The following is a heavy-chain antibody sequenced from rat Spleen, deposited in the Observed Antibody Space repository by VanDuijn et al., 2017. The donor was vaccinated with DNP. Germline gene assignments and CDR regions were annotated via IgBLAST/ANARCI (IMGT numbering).Heavy chain of an antibody. J-gene: IGHJ3*01. CDR3: AGSPESSYIYLPWAY. Sequence: QVQLKESGPGLVQPSQTLSLTCTVAGFSLTSYNVHWVRQPPGKGLEWMGVIWKNGATRYNSALRSRLTITKDTSKSQVFLKMHSLQIEDTATYYCAGSPESSYIYLPWAYWGQGTLVTVSS. V-gene: IGHV2-41*01. D-gene: IGHD1-2*01. CDR1: GFSLTSYN. CDR2: IWKNGAT.